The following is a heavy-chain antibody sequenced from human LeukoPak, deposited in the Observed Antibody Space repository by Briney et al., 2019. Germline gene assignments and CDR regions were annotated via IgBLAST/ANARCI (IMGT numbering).Heavy chain of an antibody. CDR3: ARVTGYRIEDYFDY. Sequence: SETLSLTCSVSGASIIGSSYFWGWIRQSPGKGLEWIGSINYSGSTYYNPSLKSRVTISVDTSNSQFSLKLNSVTAADTAVYYCARVTGYRIEDYFDYWGQGTLVTVSS. D-gene: IGHD6-13*01. CDR2: INYSGST. V-gene: IGHV4-39*07. J-gene: IGHJ4*02. CDR1: GASIIGSSYF.